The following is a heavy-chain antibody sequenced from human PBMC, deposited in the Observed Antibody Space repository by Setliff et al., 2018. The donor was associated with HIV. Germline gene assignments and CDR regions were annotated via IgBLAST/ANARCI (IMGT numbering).Heavy chain of an antibody. CDR1: GHTPTNYD. J-gene: IGHJ6*02. Sequence: GASVKVSCKPPGHTPTNYDIHWMRRAPGQGLEWMGWMNPNSGVSGYALKFHDRVTMTRDTSITTLYMELSSLTSEDTAVYYCARGKGVGGVIITGGLDVWGQGTTVTVSS. CDR2: MNPNSGVS. V-gene: IGHV1-8*01. D-gene: IGHD3-10*01. CDR3: ARGKGVGGVIITGGLDV.